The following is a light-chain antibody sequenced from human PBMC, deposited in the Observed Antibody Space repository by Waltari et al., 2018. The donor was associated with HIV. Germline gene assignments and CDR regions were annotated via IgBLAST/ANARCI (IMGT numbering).Light chain of an antibody. CDR3: NSRDSSGNHVV. J-gene: IGLJ2*01. CDR1: SLRSCY. Sequence: SSELTKDPAVSVALGPTVRITCQGDSLRSCYANWYQQKTGQAPVLVIYGKNNRPSAIPDRFSGSSSGNTASLTITGAQAEDEADYYCNSRDSSGNHVVFGGGTKLTVL. CDR2: GKN. V-gene: IGLV3-19*01.